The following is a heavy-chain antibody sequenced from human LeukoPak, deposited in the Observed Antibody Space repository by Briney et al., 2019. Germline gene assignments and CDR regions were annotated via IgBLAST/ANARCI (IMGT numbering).Heavy chain of an antibody. CDR2: MNPNSGNT. J-gene: IGHJ4*02. Sequence: GASVKVSCEASGYTFTSYDINWVRQATGQGLEWMGWMNPNSGNTGYAQKFQGRVTMTRNTSISTAYMELSSLRSEDTAVYYCARAARSRYYDITWGQGTLVTVSS. V-gene: IGHV1-8*01. CDR1: GYTFTSYD. D-gene: IGHD3-9*01. CDR3: ARAARSRYYDIT.